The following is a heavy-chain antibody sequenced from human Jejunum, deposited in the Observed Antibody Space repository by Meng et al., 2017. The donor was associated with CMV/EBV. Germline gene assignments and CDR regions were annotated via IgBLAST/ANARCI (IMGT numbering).Heavy chain of an antibody. CDR3: AYSSSWAHFDY. CDR2: IYSDGTT. J-gene: IGHJ4*02. Sequence: FVASGFTVRSNYMSWVRQAQGKGLEWVSIIYSDGTTYYADSVKGRFTISRDKSKNTLDLQMNSLRAEDMAVYYCAYSSSWAHFDYWGQGTLVTVSS. D-gene: IGHD6-13*01. CDR1: GFTVRSNY. V-gene: IGHV3-53*01.